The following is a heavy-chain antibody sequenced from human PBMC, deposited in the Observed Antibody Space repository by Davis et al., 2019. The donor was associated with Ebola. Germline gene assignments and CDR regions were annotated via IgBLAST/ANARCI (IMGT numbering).Heavy chain of an antibody. CDR1: GGSFSGYY. CDR3: AFVGVNTKGDARDI. J-gene: IGHJ3*02. Sequence: SETLSLTCAVYGGSFSGYYWSWIRQPPGKGLEWIAEIDHSGTTNYNSSLKSRIAISVDTSRNQFSLRLVSVTAADTAIYYCAFVGVNTKGDARDIWGQGTMVTVSS. D-gene: IGHD1-26*01. V-gene: IGHV4-34*01. CDR2: IDHSGTT.